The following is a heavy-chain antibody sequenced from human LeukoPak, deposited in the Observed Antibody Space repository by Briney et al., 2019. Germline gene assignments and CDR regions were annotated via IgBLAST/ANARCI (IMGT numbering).Heavy chain of an antibody. D-gene: IGHD3-10*01. J-gene: IGHJ4*02. Sequence: WETLSLTCAVYGGSFSCYYWSWIRQPPGKGLEWIGEINHSGSTNYNPSLKSRVTISVDTCKNQFSLKLSSVTAADTAVYYCVRAGTVGWFVDFPPEFDYWGQGTLVTVSS. CDR2: INHSGST. CDR3: VRAGTVGWFVDFPPEFDY. V-gene: IGHV4-34*01. CDR1: GGSFSCYY.